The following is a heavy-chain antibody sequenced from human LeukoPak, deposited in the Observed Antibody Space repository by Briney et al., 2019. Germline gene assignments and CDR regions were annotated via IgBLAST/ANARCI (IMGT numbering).Heavy chain of an antibody. CDR1: GFTFSSFSSYG. V-gene: IGHV3-30*18. Sequence: TGGSLRLSCAASGFTFSSFSSYGMHWVRQAPGKGLEWVATISYDGSNKYYADSVKGRFTISRDNSKNTLYLQMNSLRAEDTAVYYCAKDQGSGVVVAANDAFDIWGQGTMVTVSS. CDR3: AKDQGSGVVVAANDAFDI. CDR2: ISYDGSNK. J-gene: IGHJ3*02. D-gene: IGHD2-15*01.